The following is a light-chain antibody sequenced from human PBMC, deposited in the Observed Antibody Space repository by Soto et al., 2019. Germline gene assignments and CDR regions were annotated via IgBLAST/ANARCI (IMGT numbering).Light chain of an antibody. CDR1: QSVSSSY. CDR2: GAS. V-gene: IGKV3-20*01. Sequence: EIVMTQSPATLSVSPWERATLSCRASQSVSSSYLAWYQQKPGQAPRLLIYGASSRATGIPDRFSGSGSGTDFTLTISRLEPEDFAVYYCQQYGSSPFTFGGGTKVDIK. CDR3: QQYGSSPFT. J-gene: IGKJ4*01.